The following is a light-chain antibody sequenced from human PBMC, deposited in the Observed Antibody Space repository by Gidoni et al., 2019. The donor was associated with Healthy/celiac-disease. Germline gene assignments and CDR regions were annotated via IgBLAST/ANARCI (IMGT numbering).Light chain of an antibody. V-gene: IGLV1-40*01. CDR1: SSHLGEGYD. J-gene: IGLJ2*01. CDR3: QSYDSSLSGSRV. CDR2: GNS. Sequence: QSVLTQPPSVSGAPGQRVAISCTGSSSHLGEGYDVTWYQQLPGTAPKLLIYGNSNRPSGVPDRFSASKSGTSASLAITGLQAEDEADYYCQSYDSSLSGSRVFGGGTNLTVL.